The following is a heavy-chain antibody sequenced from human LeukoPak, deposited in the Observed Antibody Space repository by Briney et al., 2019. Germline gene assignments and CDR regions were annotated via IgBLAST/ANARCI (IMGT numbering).Heavy chain of an antibody. CDR1: GFTFSSYA. CDR2: ISGSGGST. J-gene: IGHJ4*02. Sequence: PGGSLRLSCAASGFTFSSYAMSWVRQAPGKGLEWVSAISGSGGSTYYADSVKGRFTISRDNSKNTLYLQMNSLRAEDTAVYYCAKAGGTNSGYDFALAFDYWGQGTLVTVSS. D-gene: IGHD5-12*01. CDR3: AKAGGTNSGYDFALAFDY. V-gene: IGHV3-23*01.